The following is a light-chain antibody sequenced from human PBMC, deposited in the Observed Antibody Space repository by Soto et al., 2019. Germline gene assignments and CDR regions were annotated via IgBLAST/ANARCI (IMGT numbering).Light chain of an antibody. V-gene: IGKV1-5*03. J-gene: IGKJ1*01. CDR1: QTISSW. Sequence: DIQLTQSPCTLSESVGDRVTITCGASQTISSWLAWYQQKPGKAPKLLIYKASTLKSGVPSRFSGSGSGTDFTLTISSPQPDDFATYDCQHYNSYSEAFGQGTKVDIK. CDR2: KAS. CDR3: QHYNSYSEA.